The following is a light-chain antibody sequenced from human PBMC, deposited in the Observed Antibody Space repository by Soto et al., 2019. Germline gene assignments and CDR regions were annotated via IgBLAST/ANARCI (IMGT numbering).Light chain of an antibody. CDR2: DAS. Sequence: DIQMTQSPSSLSASVGERVTITCQASQDISNYLNWYQQKPGKATKLLIYDASNLETGVPSRFSGSGSGTDFTFTISSLQPEDIATYYCQQYDNLPITFGPGTKVDIK. J-gene: IGKJ3*01. V-gene: IGKV1-33*01. CDR1: QDISNY. CDR3: QQYDNLPIT.